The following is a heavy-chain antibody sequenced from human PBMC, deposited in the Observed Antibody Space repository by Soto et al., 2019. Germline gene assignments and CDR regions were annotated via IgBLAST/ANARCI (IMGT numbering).Heavy chain of an antibody. V-gene: IGHV1-69*13. CDR2: IIPIFGTA. CDR3: ARAPEGVAVAGDYYYYYGMDV. CDR1: GGTFSSYA. D-gene: IGHD6-19*01. Sequence: ASVKVSCKASGGTFSSYAISWVRQAPGQGLEWMGGIIPIFGTANYAQKFQGRVTITADESTSTAYMELSSLRSEDTAVYYCARAPEGVAVAGDYYYYYGMDVWGQGTTVTVSS. J-gene: IGHJ6*02.